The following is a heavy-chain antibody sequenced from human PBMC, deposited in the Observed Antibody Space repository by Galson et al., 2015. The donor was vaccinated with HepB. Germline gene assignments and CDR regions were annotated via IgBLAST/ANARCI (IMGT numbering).Heavy chain of an antibody. V-gene: IGHV1-69*10. Sequence: SVKVSCKGSGDSFTRSVLSWVRQAPGQGLEWMGEIIPIFGLTNNAQRFQGRLTLTADKSTSTVFMELRSLTPEDTAVYYCASPLAAGTLAYWGQGSLVTVSS. CDR1: GDSFTRSV. CDR3: ASPLAAGTLAY. CDR2: IIPIFGLT. D-gene: IGHD1-1*01. J-gene: IGHJ4*02.